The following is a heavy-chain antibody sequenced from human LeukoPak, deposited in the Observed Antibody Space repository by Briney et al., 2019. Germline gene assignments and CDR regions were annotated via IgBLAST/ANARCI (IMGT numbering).Heavy chain of an antibody. V-gene: IGHV1-2*02. CDR1: GYTFTAYY. CDR3: ARGVVLRGGALDY. D-gene: IGHD3-16*01. Sequence: ASVKVSCKASGYTFTAYYIHWVRQAPGQGLEWMGWINPHSGGTNYAQKFQGRVTMTRDTSTSTVYMELSSLRSEDTAVYYCARGVVLRGGALDYWGQGTLVTVSS. CDR2: INPHSGGT. J-gene: IGHJ4*02.